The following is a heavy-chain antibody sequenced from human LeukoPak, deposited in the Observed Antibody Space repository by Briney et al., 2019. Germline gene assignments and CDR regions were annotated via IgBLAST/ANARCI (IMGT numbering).Heavy chain of an antibody. CDR3: ARSTLYCGGDCYLSAYDI. Sequence: GSLRLSCAASGFTFRSYEMNWVRQAPGKGLEWVSYISSSGTTIYYADSMKGRFTISRDNAKNSLYLQMNSLRAADTAVYYCARSTLYCGGDCYLSAYDIWGQGTMVTVSS. J-gene: IGHJ3*02. D-gene: IGHD2-21*02. CDR1: GFTFRSYE. CDR2: ISSSGTTI. V-gene: IGHV3-48*03.